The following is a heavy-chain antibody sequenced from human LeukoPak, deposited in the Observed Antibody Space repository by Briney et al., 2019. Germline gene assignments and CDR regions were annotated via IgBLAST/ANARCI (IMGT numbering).Heavy chain of an antibody. D-gene: IGHD5-18*01. J-gene: IGHJ4*02. V-gene: IGHV3-7*03. CDR2: IKQDGSEK. CDR3: ARDEYSYGYNY. CDR1: GFTFGSYW. Sequence: GGSLRLSCAASGFTFGSYWMSWVRQAPGKGLEWVANIKQDGSEKYYVDSVKGRFTISGDNAKNSLYLQMNSLRAEDTAVYYCARDEYSYGYNYWGQGTLVTVSS.